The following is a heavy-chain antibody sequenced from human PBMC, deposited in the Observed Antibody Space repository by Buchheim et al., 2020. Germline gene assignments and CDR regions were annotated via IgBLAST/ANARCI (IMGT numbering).Heavy chain of an antibody. Sequence: EVQLVESGGGLVQPGGSLRLSCAASGFTFSSYWMSWVRQAPGKGLEWVANIKQDGSEKYYVDSVKGRFTISRDNAKNSLYLQMDSLRAEDTAVYYCARELYCSSTSCYLFDYYYYGMDVWGQGTT. CDR2: IKQDGSEK. CDR3: ARELYCSSTSCYLFDYYYYGMDV. D-gene: IGHD2-2*01. J-gene: IGHJ6*02. V-gene: IGHV3-7*01. CDR1: GFTFSSYW.